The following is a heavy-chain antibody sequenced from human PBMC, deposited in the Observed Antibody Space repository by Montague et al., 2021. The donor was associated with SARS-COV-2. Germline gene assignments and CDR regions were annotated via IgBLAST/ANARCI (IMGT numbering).Heavy chain of an antibody. Sequence: SLRLSCAASGFTFSTYWMSRVRQAPGEGLEWVANIKCDGSAKYYVDSVKGRFTISRDNSKNSLYLQMNSLTAEDTAVYFCARLGRIAAGAGDAFDFWGQGTMVTVSS. CDR3: ARLGRIAAGAGDAFDF. V-gene: IGHV3-7*01. CDR1: GFTFSTYW. D-gene: IGHD6-13*01. J-gene: IGHJ3*01. CDR2: IKCDGSAK.